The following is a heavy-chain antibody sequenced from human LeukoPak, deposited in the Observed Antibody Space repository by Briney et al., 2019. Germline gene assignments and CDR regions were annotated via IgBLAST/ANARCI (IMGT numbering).Heavy chain of an antibody. CDR1: GGSISSYY. CDR3: ARVRYCSSTSCYKGDYYYYYMDV. CDR2: IYYSGST. Sequence: PSETLSLTCTVSGGSISSYYWSWIRQPPGKGLEWIGYIYYSGSTNYNPSLKSRATISVDTSKNQFSLKLSSVTAADTAVYYCARVRYCSSTSCYKGDYYYYYMDVWGKGTTVTVSS. V-gene: IGHV4-59*01. J-gene: IGHJ6*03. D-gene: IGHD2-2*02.